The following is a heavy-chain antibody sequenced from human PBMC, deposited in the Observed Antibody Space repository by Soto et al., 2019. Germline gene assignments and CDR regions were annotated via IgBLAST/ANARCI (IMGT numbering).Heavy chain of an antibody. Sequence: LSLTCTVSGGSISSGDYYWSWIRQPPGKGLEWIGYIYYSGSTYYNPSLKSRVTISVDTSKNQFSLKLSSVTAADTAVYYCASTHYDFWSGYVNWFDPWGQGTLVTVSS. V-gene: IGHV4-30-4*01. J-gene: IGHJ5*02. D-gene: IGHD3-3*01. CDR2: IYYSGST. CDR3: ASTHYDFWSGYVNWFDP. CDR1: GGSISSGDYY.